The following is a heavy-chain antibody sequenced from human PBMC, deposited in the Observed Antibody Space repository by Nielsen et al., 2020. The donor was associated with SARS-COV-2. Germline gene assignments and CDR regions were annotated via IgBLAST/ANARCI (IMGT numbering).Heavy chain of an antibody. V-gene: IGHV4-34*01. CDR1: GGSFSGYY. CDR2: INHSGST. CDR3: ARGQVATQFDY. J-gene: IGHJ4*02. Sequence: SETLSLTCAVYGGSFSGYYWSWIRQPPGKGLEWMGEINHSGSTNYNPSLKSRVTISVDTSKNQFSLKLRAVTAADTAVYYCARGQVATQFDYWGQGTLVTVSS. D-gene: IGHD5-12*01.